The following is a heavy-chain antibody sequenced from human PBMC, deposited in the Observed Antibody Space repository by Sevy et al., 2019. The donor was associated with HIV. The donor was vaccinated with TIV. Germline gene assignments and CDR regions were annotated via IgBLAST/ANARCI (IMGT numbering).Heavy chain of an antibody. D-gene: IGHD3-3*01. J-gene: IGHJ2*01. CDR3: TTKSDFWSGYQYFDL. CDR1: GFTFNNAW. V-gene: IGHV3-15*01. Sequence: GGSLRLSCAASGFTFNNAWMTWVRQAPGKGLEWVGRIKSKTDGGTTDYAAPVKGRVSISRDDSQNTLYLQMNSLKTEDTAMYYCTTKSDFWSGYQYFDLWGRGTLVTVSS. CDR2: IKSKTDGGTT.